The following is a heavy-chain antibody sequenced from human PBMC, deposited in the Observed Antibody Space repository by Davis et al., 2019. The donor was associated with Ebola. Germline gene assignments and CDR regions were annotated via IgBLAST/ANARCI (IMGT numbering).Heavy chain of an antibody. V-gene: IGHV4-59*01. CDR3: ARARAEPWLALFDY. CDR1: GGSISPYY. J-gene: IGHJ4*02. CDR2: IYYNGST. Sequence: PSETLSLTCTVSGGSISPYYWNWIRQPPGKGLEWIGYIYYNGSTNYNPPLKSRLTISVDTSTNQFSLKLSSVTAADTAVYYCARARAEPWLALFDYWGQGTLVTVSS. D-gene: IGHD6-19*01.